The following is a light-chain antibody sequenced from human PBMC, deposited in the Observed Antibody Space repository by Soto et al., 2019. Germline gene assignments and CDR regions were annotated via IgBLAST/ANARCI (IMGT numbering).Light chain of an antibody. V-gene: IGLV2-23*02. J-gene: IGLJ2*01. CDR3: CSYAGNTLVV. Sequence: QSALTQPASVSGSPGQSITISCTGTSGDVGTYNLVSWYQKHPGKAPKLVIYDVSKRPSGVSDRFSGSKSANTASLIISGLQAEDEADYYCCSYAGNTLVVFGGGTKLTVL. CDR2: DVS. CDR1: SGDVGTYNL.